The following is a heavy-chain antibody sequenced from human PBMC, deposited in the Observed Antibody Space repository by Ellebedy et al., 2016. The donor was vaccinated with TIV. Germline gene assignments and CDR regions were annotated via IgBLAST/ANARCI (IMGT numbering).Heavy chain of an antibody. J-gene: IGHJ3*02. V-gene: IGHV4-30-4*01. Sequence: MPSETLSLTCTVSGGSISSGDYYWSWLRQPPGKGLEWIGYIYYSGSTYYNPSLKSRVTISVDTSKNQFSLKLSSVTAAETAVYYCARRFLGDIWGQGTMVTVSS. CDR1: GGSISSGDYY. CDR2: IYYSGST. D-gene: IGHD2-21*01. CDR3: ARRFLGDI.